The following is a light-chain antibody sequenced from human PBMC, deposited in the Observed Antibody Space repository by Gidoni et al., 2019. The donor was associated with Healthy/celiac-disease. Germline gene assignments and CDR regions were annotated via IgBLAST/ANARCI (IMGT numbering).Light chain of an antibody. Sequence: DIQMTQSPSTLSASVGDRVTITCRASQSISSWLAWYQQKPGEAPKLLIYKASSLESGVPSRFSGSGSGTEFTLTISSLQPYDFATYYCQQYNSYSRTFGQGTNLEIK. CDR1: QSISSW. CDR3: QQYNSYSRT. J-gene: IGKJ2*01. V-gene: IGKV1-5*03. CDR2: KAS.